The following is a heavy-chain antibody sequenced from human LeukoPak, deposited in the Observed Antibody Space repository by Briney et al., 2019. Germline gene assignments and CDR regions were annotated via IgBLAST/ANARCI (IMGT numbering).Heavy chain of an antibody. CDR1: GGTFSSYA. D-gene: IGHD3-22*01. CDR2: IIPILGIA. V-gene: IGHV1-69*04. CDR3: AREGDSSGDYSAELDAFDI. J-gene: IGHJ3*02. Sequence: ASVKVSCKASGGTFSSYAISWVRHAPGQGLEWMGRIIPILGIANYAQKFQGRVTITADKSTSTAYMELSSLRSEDTAVYYCAREGDSSGDYSAELDAFDIWGQGTMVTVSS.